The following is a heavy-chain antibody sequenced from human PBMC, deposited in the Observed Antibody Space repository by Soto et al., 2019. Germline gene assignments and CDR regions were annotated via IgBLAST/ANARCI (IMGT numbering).Heavy chain of an antibody. J-gene: IGHJ6*02. Sequence: SETLSLTCAVYGGSFSGYYWSWIRQPPGKGLEWIGEVNHSGSTNYNPSLKSRVTISVDTSKNQFSLKLSSVTAADTAVYYCARGHNWNYVNYYYYGMDVWGQGTTVTVSS. CDR3: ARGHNWNYVNYYYYGMDV. V-gene: IGHV4-34*01. D-gene: IGHD1-7*01. CDR1: GGSFSGYY. CDR2: VNHSGST.